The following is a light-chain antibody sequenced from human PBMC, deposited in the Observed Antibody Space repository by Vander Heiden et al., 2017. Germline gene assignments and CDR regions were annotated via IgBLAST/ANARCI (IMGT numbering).Light chain of an antibody. CDR1: RYDMGSKC. J-gene: IGLJ3*02. Sequence: QSVLTQPPSASGTPAQRFPVSRSVSRYDMGSKCVDWYQQFPGTAPKLLIYSDDQRPAGVPGRFSGSKSGSSASLAISGLQSEDEAEYYCATWDDSLNDWVFGGGTKLTVL. CDR2: SDD. CDR3: ATWDDSLNDWV. V-gene: IGLV1-44*01.